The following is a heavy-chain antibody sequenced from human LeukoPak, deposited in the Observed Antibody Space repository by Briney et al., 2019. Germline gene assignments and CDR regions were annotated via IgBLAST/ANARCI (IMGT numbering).Heavy chain of an antibody. J-gene: IGHJ3*02. CDR1: GYTFTGYY. CDR2: INPNSGGT. Sequence: PVASVKVSCKASGYTFTGYYMHWVRQAPGQGLEWMGWINPNSGGTNYTQKFQGRVTMTRDTSISTAYMELSRLRSDDTAVYYCAFATTPYYYDSHSRGSAFDIWGQGTMVTVSS. D-gene: IGHD3-22*01. V-gene: IGHV1-2*02. CDR3: AFATTPYYYDSHSRGSAFDI.